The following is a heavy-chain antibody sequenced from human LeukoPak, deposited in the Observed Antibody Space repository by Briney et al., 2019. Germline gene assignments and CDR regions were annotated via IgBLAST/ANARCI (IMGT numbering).Heavy chain of an antibody. Sequence: PGGSLRLSCAASGFTFSSYGMHWVRQVPGKGLEGVAFIRYDGSNKYHADSVKGRFTISRDNPKNTLYLQMNRLRTEDTAVYYCASIAAAGLDAFDFWGQGTMVTVSS. CDR1: GFTFSSYG. D-gene: IGHD6-13*01. CDR2: IRYDGSNK. CDR3: ASIAAAGLDAFDF. V-gene: IGHV3-30*02. J-gene: IGHJ3*01.